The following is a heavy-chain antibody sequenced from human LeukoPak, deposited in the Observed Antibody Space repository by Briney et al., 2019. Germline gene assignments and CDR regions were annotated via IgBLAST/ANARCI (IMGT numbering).Heavy chain of an antibody. Sequence: PSETLSLTCTVSGGSISSYYWSWIRQPPGKGLEWIGYIYYSGSTNYNPSLKSRVTISVGTSKNQFSLKLSSVTAADTAVYYCARAGHYYGSGSYFHFDYWGQGTLVTVSS. CDR2: IYYSGST. D-gene: IGHD3-10*01. CDR3: ARAGHYYGSGSYFHFDY. CDR1: GGSISSYY. V-gene: IGHV4-59*01. J-gene: IGHJ4*02.